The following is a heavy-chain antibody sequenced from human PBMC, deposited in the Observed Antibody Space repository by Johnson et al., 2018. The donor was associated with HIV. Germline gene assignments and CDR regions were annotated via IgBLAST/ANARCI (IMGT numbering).Heavy chain of an antibody. CDR2: IGSNT. D-gene: IGHD2-8*02. Sequence: VQLVESGGGLVQPGGSLRLSCAASGFTFSNYAMSWVRQAPGKGLEWVSSIGSNTHYADSVKGRFTISRDNSKNTLYLQMNSLRAEDTAVYYCGRESTGAGTAFDIWGQGTMVIVSS. J-gene: IGHJ3*02. CDR1: GFTFSNYA. V-gene: IGHV3-23*04. CDR3: GRESTGAGTAFDI.